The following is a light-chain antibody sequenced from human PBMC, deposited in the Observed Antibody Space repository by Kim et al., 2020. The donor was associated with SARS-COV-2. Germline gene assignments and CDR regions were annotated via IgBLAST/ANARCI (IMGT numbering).Light chain of an antibody. J-gene: IGKJ2*01. V-gene: IGKV3-20*01. CDR3: QQYGTSPPT. CDR1: QTVSGSY. Sequence: EIVLTQSPGTLSLSPGEGDTVSCRASQTVSGSYLAWYQQKPGQAPRLLIYATSRRATGIPDRFSGSGSGTDFTLTINRLEPEDFAVYYCQQYGTSPPTFGQGTKLEI. CDR2: ATS.